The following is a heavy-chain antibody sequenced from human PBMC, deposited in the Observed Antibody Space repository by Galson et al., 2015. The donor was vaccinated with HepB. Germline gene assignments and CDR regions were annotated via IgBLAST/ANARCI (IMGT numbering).Heavy chain of an antibody. J-gene: IGHJ4*02. CDR1: GFTFSSYW. CDR2: IRGDGGEK. CDR3: ARGNGYGNSVGIYFDS. Sequence: SLRLSCAASGFTFSSYWMSWVRQVPGKGLEWVANIRGDGGEKYYVDSVKGRFISSRDTAKNSLYLQMNSLRVEDTAVYYCARGNGYGNSVGIYFDSWGQGTLVTVSS. V-gene: IGHV3-7*03. D-gene: IGHD5-12*01.